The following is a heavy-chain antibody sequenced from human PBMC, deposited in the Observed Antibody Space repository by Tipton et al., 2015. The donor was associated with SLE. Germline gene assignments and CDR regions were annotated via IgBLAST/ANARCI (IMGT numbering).Heavy chain of an antibody. J-gene: IGHJ6*02. Sequence: TLSITCTVSGGSISGYYWSWIRQPPGKGLEWIGYIYYSGSTNYNPSLKSRITISLDTSKNQFSLKLNSVTAADTAVYYCARDLASYYGVDVWGQGTTVTVSS. CDR2: IYYSGST. V-gene: IGHV4-59*01. CDR3: ARDLASYYGVDV. D-gene: IGHD3-3*02. CDR1: GGSISGYY.